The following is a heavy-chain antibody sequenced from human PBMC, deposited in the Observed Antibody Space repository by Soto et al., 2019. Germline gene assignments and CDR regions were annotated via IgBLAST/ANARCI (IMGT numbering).Heavy chain of an antibody. D-gene: IGHD4-17*01. Sequence: QVQLVQSGAEVKKPGASVKVSCKASGYTFTSYAMHWVRQAPGQRLEWMGWINAGNGNTKYSKKFQGRVTITRDTSARTAYMELSSLRSEDTAVYYCASVEMMTTVTTVDYFQHWGQGTLVTVSS. CDR2: INAGNGNT. CDR3: ASVEMMTTVTTVDYFQH. V-gene: IGHV1-3*01. J-gene: IGHJ1*01. CDR1: GYTFTSYA.